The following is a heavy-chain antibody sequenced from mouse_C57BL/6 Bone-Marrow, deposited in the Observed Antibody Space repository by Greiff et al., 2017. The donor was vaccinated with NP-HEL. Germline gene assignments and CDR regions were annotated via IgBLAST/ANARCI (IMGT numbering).Heavy chain of an antibody. V-gene: IGHV1-54*01. J-gene: IGHJ2*01. CDR1: GYAFTNYL. D-gene: IGHD1-1*01. Sequence: VQLQQSGAELVRPGTSVKVSCKASGYAFTNYLIEWVKQRPGQGLEWIGVINPGSGGTTYNEKFKGKATLTADKSSSTAYMQLSSLTSEDSAVYFWARATVVAPDYWGQGTTLTVSS. CDR3: ARATVVAPDY. CDR2: INPGSGGT.